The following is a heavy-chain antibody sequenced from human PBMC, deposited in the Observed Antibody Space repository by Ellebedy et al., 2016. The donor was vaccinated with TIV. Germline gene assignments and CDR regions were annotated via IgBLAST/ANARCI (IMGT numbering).Heavy chain of an antibody. CDR1: GFTFSGFT. Sequence: GESLKISCAASGFTFSGFTMNWVRQAPGKGLEWVSSISSSGTYIHNADSVKGQFIISRDNAKNSLYLQMNSLRVEDTAIYYCARPAAAYSSSWYDFDCWGQGTLVTVSS. CDR2: ISSSGTYI. D-gene: IGHD6-13*01. V-gene: IGHV3-21*01. CDR3: ARPAAAYSSSWYDFDC. J-gene: IGHJ4*02.